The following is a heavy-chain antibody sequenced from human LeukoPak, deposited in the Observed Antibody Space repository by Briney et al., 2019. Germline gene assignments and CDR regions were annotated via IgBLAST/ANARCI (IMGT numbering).Heavy chain of an antibody. J-gene: IGHJ5*02. D-gene: IGHD3-10*01. CDR1: GGSISGYY. V-gene: IGHV4-59*01. CDR3: ARDRHGSGSAHSFDP. Sequence: SETLSLTCTVSGGSISGYYWRWIRQPPGKGLEWIAYIYSSGSTNYNPSLKSRVTISVDTSKNQFSLRLISVTAADTAVYYCARDRHGSGSAHSFDPWGQGILVTVSS. CDR2: IYSSGST.